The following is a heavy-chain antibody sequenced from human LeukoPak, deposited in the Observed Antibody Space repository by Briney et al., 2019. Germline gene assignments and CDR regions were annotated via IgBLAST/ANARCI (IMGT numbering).Heavy chain of an antibody. CDR1: GGSFSGYY. CDR2: IYDSGST. V-gene: IGHV4-59*01. D-gene: IGHD6-13*01. Sequence: PSETLSLTCAVYGGSFSGYYWSWIRQPPGKGLEWIGYIYDSGSTNYNPSLKSRVTISVDTSKNQFSLKLSSVTAADTAVYYCARDHTSSWYRGFDYWGQGTLVTVSS. J-gene: IGHJ4*02. CDR3: ARDHTSSWYRGFDY.